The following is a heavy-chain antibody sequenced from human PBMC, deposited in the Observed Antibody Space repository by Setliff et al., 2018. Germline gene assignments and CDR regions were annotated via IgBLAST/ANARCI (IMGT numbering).Heavy chain of an antibody. J-gene: IGHJ4*02. V-gene: IGHV3-48*03. CDR1: GFTFSSYE. CDR2: ISSAGYTI. D-gene: IGHD4-17*01. Sequence: PGGSLRLSCAASGFTFSSYEMNWVRQAPGKGLEWVSYISSAGYTIHYADSVKGRFTISRDNAKNSLYLQMNSLRADDTAVYYCATDYDFDSWGQGTLVTVSS. CDR3: ATDYDFDS.